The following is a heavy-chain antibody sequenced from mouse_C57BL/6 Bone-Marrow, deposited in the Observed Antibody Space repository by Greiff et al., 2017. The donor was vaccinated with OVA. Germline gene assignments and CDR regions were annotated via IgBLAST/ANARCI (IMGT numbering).Heavy chain of an antibody. CDR2: ISNGGGST. V-gene: IGHV5-12*01. D-gene: IGHD2-4*01. Sequence: EVQVVESGGGLVQPGGSLKLSCAASGFTFSDYYMYWVRQTPEKRLEWVAYISNGGGSTYYPDTVKGRFTISRDNAKNTLYLQMSRLKSEDTAMYYCARQGVYYDYAWFAYWGQGTLVTVSA. CDR3: ARQGVYYDYAWFAY. J-gene: IGHJ3*01. CDR1: GFTFSDYY.